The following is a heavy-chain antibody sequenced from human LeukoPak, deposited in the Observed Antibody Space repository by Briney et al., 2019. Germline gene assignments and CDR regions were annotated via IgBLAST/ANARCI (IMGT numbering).Heavy chain of an antibody. D-gene: IGHD3-10*01. CDR2: ISGTGETA. J-gene: IGHJ5*02. Sequence: GGSLRLSCVGTGFTFRTYGMTWVRQAPGKGLEWVSLISGTGETAFYADSVKGRFTISRDNFKNTAYLQMNSLRAEDTAVYFCAKDYEPLVGVNRWGDWFDPWGQGTLVTVSS. CDR1: GFTFRTYG. V-gene: IGHV3-23*01. CDR3: AKDYEPLVGVNRWGDWFDP.